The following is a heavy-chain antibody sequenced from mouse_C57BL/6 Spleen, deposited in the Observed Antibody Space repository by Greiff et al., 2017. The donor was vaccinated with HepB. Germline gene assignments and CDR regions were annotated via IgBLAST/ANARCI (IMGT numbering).Heavy chain of an antibody. J-gene: IGHJ4*01. V-gene: IGHV5-6*01. CDR2: ISSGGSYT. Sequence: EVQRVESGGDLVKPGGSLKLSCAASGFTFSSYGMSWVRQTPDKRLEWVATISSGGSYTYDPDSVKGRFTSSRDNAKNTLYLQMSSLKSEDTAMYCCARDVTTVYSAMCCWGQGTSVTVSS. D-gene: IGHD2-1*01. CDR1: GFTFSSYG. CDR3: ARDVTTVYSAMCC.